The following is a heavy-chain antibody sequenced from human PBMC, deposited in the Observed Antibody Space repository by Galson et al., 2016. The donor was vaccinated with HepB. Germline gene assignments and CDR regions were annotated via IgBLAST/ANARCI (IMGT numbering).Heavy chain of an antibody. CDR3: AKDRAAEAAYKYYDMDF. CDR1: GFTFSDYG. D-gene: IGHD6-19*01. CDR2: ISYDGNNK. J-gene: IGHJ6*02. Sequence: SLRLSCAASGFTFSDYGLHWVRQAPGKGLEWVAAISYDGNNKHYADSVKGRFTISRDNSKSTLYLQMNSLRAEDTAVYYCAKDRAAEAAYKYYDMDFWGQETTVTVSS. V-gene: IGHV3-30*18.